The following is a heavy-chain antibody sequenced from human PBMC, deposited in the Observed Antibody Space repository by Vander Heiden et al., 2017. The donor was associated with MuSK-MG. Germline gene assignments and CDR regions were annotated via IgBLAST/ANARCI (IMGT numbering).Heavy chain of an antibody. CDR3: ARDYDFWSGYAGPGAFDI. D-gene: IGHD3-3*01. V-gene: IGHV1-46*03. CDR2: INPSGGST. CDR1: GYTFTSYY. Sequence: QVQLVQSGAEVKKPGASVKVSCKASGYTFTSYYMHWVRQAPGQGLEWMGIINPSGGSTNYAQHFQGRVTMTRDTSTRTVNMELSSLRSEDTAVYYCARDYDFWSGYAGPGAFDIWGQVTMVTVSS. J-gene: IGHJ3*02.